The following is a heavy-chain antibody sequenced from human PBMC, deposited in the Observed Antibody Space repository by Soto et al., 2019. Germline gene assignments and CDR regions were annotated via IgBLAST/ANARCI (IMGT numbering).Heavy chain of an antibody. J-gene: IGHJ4*02. CDR3: AGDLERGYSYGDY. D-gene: IGHD5-18*01. V-gene: IGHV3-33*01. CDR2: IWYDGSNK. Sequence: QVQLVESGGGVVQPGRSLRLSCAASGFTFSSYGMHWVRQAPGKGLEWVAVIWYDGSNKYYADSVKGRFTISRDNSKNTLYLQMNSLRAEDTAVYYCAGDLERGYSYGDYWGQGTLVTVSS. CDR1: GFTFSSYG.